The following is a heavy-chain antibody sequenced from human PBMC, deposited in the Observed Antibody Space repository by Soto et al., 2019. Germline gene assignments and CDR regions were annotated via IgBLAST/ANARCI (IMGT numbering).Heavy chain of an antibody. CDR3: GRKRGVVTAFCDY. CDR2: ISGSGGST. J-gene: IGHJ4*02. Sequence: EVQLLESGGGLVQPGGSLRLSCAASGFTFSSYAMSWVRQAPGKGLEWVSAISGSGGSTYYADSVKGRFTISRDNSKNTLYLQMNSLRAEDTAVYYCGRKRGVVTAFCDYWGQGTLVTVSS. D-gene: IGHD2-21*02. V-gene: IGHV3-23*01. CDR1: GFTFSSYA.